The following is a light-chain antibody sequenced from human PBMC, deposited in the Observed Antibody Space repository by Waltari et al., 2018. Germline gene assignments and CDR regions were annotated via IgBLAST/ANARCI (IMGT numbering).Light chain of an antibody. V-gene: IGKV1-8*01. J-gene: IGKJ2*01. Sequence: AIRMTKSPSSFSASTGTRFTIPCRASQGISRYLAWYQQKPGKAPNLLIYAASTLQSGVPSRFSGSGSVTDFTLTISCLQSEDFATYYCQQYYSYPFGTFGQGTKLEIK. CDR3: QQYYSYPFGT. CDR2: AAS. CDR1: QGISRY.